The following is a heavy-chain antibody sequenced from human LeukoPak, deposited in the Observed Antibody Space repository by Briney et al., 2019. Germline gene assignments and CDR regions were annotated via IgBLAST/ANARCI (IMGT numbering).Heavy chain of an antibody. J-gene: IGHJ6*02. CDR2: ISAYNGNT. Sequence: ASVKVSCKASGYTFTSYGISWVRQAPGQGLEWMGWISAYNGNTNYAQKLQGRVTMTTDTSTSTAYMELRSLRSDDTAVYYCARNTVNQLLPNYGMAVWGQGTTVTVSS. CDR3: ARNTVNQLLPNYGMAV. CDR1: GYTFTSYG. D-gene: IGHD2-2*01. V-gene: IGHV1-18*01.